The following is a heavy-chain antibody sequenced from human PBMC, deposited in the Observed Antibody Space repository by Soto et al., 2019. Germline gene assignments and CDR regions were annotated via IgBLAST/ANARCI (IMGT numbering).Heavy chain of an antibody. CDR3: ASGGQWLVAPFDP. V-gene: IGHV1-2*02. J-gene: IGHJ5*02. D-gene: IGHD6-19*01. CDR1: GYTFTGYY. Sequence: QVQLVQSGAEVKKPGASVKVSCKASGYTFTGYYMHWVRQAPGQGLEWMGWINPNSGGTNYAQKLQGRVTMTRDTSISTAYMELSRLRSDDTAVYYCASGGQWLVAPFDPWGQGTLVTVSS. CDR2: INPNSGGT.